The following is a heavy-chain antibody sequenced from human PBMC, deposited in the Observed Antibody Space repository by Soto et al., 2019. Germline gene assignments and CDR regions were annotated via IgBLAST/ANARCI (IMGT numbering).Heavy chain of an antibody. D-gene: IGHD3-3*01. CDR1: GYSFTSYW. Sequence: GESLKISCKGSGYSFTSYWISWVRQMPGKGLEWMGRIDPSDSYTNYSPSFQGHVTISADKSISTAYLQWSSLKASDTAMYYCARTYYDFWSGYPDYYYYYMDVWGKGTTVTVSS. J-gene: IGHJ6*03. CDR3: ARTYYDFWSGYPDYYYYYMDV. V-gene: IGHV5-10-1*01. CDR2: IDPSDSYT.